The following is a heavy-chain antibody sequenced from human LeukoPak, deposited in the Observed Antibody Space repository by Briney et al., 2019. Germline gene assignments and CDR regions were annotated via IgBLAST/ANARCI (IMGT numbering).Heavy chain of an antibody. D-gene: IGHD3-10*01. Sequence: ASVKVSCKASGYTFTSYDINWVRQATGQGLEWMGWMNPNTGNTGYAQKFQGRVTMTRNTSISTAYMELSRLRSDDTAVYYCARVRSLWFGEGYGYWGQGTLVTVSS. CDR2: MNPNTGNT. CDR1: GYTFTSYD. CDR3: ARVRSLWFGEGYGY. J-gene: IGHJ4*02. V-gene: IGHV1-8*01.